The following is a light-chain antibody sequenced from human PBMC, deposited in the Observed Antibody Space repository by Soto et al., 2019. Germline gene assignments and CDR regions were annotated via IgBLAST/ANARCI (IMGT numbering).Light chain of an antibody. J-gene: IGKJ5*01. CDR3: QQYGSSPPIT. CDR1: QRVSGSY. Sequence: EIVLTQSPGTLSLSPGERATLSCRASQRVSGSYLAWYQQKPGQPPSLLIKGASSRATDIPARFSGSGSGTDFTLTISRLEPEDFAVYYCQQYGSSPPITFGQGTRLEIK. CDR2: GAS. V-gene: IGKV3-20*01.